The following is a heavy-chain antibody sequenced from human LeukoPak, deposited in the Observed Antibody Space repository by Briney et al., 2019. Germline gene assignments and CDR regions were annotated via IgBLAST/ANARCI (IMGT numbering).Heavy chain of an antibody. CDR2: INPNSGGT. CDR1: GYTFTGYY. J-gene: IGHJ2*01. CDR3: ARDSPKYDFWSGYYPINWYFDL. D-gene: IGHD3-3*01. V-gene: IGHV1-2*02. Sequence: SVKVSCKASGYTFTGYYMHWVRQAPGQGLEWMGWINPNSGGTNYAQKFQGRVTMTRDTSISTAYMELSRLRSDDTAVYYCARDSPKYDFWSGYYPINWYFDLWGRGTLVTVSS.